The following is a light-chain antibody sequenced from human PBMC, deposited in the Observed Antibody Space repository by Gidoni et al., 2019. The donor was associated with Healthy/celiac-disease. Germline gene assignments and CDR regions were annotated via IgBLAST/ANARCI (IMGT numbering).Light chain of an antibody. CDR1: QGISSY. CDR2: SAS. V-gene: IGKV1-27*01. J-gene: IGKJ2*01. Sequence: DIQLTPSPSPLSALVGDRVNITCRVSQGISSYLNWYRQKPVKVPKHLIYSASNLQSGVPSRFRGSRSVTDCTLTISSLQPEDVATYYGQRTYNAPRNTFXHXTKLEIK. CDR3: QRTYNAPRNT.